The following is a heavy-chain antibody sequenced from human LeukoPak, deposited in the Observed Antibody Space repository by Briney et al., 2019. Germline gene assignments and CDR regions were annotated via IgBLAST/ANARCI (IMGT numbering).Heavy chain of an antibody. D-gene: IGHD4-17*01. J-gene: IGHJ4*02. V-gene: IGHV4-34*01. Sequence: SETLSLTCAVYGGSFSGYYWSWIRQPPGKGLEWIGEINHSGSTNYNPSLKSRVTISVDTSKNQFSLKLSSVTAADTAVYYYARAFAHYGDYDYWGQGTLVTVSS. CDR3: ARAFAHYGDYDY. CDR2: INHSGST. CDR1: GGSFSGYY.